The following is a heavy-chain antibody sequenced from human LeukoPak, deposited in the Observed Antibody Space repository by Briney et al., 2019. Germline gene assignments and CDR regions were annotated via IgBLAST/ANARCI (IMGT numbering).Heavy chain of an antibody. CDR1: GFTFGDYA. CDR3: TRDLLGYGSGSSDY. D-gene: IGHD3-10*01. Sequence: HPGGSLRLSCTASGFTFGDYAMSWVRQAPGKGLEWVGFIRSKAYGGTTEYAASVKGRFTISRDDSKSIAYLQMNSLKTEDTAVYYCTRDLLGYGSGSSDYWGQGTLVTVSS. J-gene: IGHJ4*02. CDR2: IRSKAYGGTT. V-gene: IGHV3-49*04.